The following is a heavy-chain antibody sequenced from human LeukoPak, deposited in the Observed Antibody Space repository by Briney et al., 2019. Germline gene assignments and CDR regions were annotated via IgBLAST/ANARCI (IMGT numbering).Heavy chain of an antibody. CDR1: GYSISSGYY. V-gene: IGHV4-38-2*02. CDR3: ANGGVCSSHYYYMDV. D-gene: IGHD3-16*01. CDR2: IYHSGST. J-gene: IGHJ6*03. Sequence: SETLSLTCTVSGYSISSGYYWGWIRQPPGKGLEWIGSIYHSGSTYYNPSLKSRVTISVDTSKNQFSLKLSSVTAADTAVYYCANGGVCSSHYYYMDVWGKGTTVTVSS.